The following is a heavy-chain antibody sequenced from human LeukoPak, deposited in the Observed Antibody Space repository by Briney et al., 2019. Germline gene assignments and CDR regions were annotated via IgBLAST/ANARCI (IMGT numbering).Heavy chain of an antibody. D-gene: IGHD2-15*01. V-gene: IGHV4-34*01. CDR3: ATTQDCSGGSCPLNWFDP. Sequence: PSETLPLTCAVYSGSFSGYYWSWIRQPPGKGLEWIGEINHSGRTTYNASLKSRVTISIDTSKNQFSLKLSSVTAADTAMYYCATTQDCSGGSCPLNWFDPWGQGTLVTVSS. J-gene: IGHJ5*02. CDR1: SGSFSGYY. CDR2: INHSGRT.